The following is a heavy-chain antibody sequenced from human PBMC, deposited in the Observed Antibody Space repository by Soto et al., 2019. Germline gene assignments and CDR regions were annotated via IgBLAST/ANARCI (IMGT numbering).Heavy chain of an antibody. CDR1: GGSFSGYY. CDR2: INHSGST. Sequence: SETLSLTCAVYGGSFSGYYWSWIRQPPGKGLEWIGEINHSGSTNYNPSLKSRVTISVDTSKNQFSLKLSSVTAADTAVYYCARCCSAPSNWGRSYYYYYMDVRGKGTTVPLPS. J-gene: IGHJ6*03. V-gene: IGHV4-34*01. CDR3: ARCCSAPSNWGRSYYYYYMDV. D-gene: IGHD7-27*01.